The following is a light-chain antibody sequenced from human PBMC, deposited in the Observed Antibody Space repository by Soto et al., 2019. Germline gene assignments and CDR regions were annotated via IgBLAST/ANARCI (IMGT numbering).Light chain of an antibody. CDR2: GAS. J-gene: IGKJ4*01. CDR3: QQYGSSPKLT. V-gene: IGKV3-20*01. CDR1: QSVSSSY. Sequence: EIVLTQSPGTLSLSPGERATLSCRASQSVSSSYLAWYQQKPGQAPRLLIYGASSRATGIPDRFSGSGSGTEFNLTISRLEPENFAVYYCQQYGSSPKLTFGGGTKVEIK.